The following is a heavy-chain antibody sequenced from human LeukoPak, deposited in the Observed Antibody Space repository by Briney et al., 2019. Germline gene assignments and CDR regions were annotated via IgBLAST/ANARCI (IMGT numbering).Heavy chain of an antibody. J-gene: IGHJ3*02. CDR1: GGSISSYY. D-gene: IGHD4-11*01. Sequence: SETLSLTCTVSGGSISSYYWSWIRQPPRKGLEWIGCIYYSGSTNYNPSLKIRVTISVDTSKNQFSLKVSSVTAADAAVYYCARDYSNYAVAFDIWGQGTMVTVSS. V-gene: IGHV4-59*01. CDR2: IYYSGST. CDR3: ARDYSNYAVAFDI.